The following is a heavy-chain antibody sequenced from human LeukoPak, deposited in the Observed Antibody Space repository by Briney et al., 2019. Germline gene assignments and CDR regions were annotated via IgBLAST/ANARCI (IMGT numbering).Heavy chain of an antibody. CDR2: ISGSGGTT. Sequence: GGSLRLSCAASGFTFDNFAMSWVRQAPGKGLEWVSAISGSGGTTYYADSVRGRFTISRDNSKNTLYLQMNSLRADDTAVYYCAKDGPYDYVWGSYRYFDYWGQGTLVTVSS. CDR1: GFTFDNFA. V-gene: IGHV3-23*01. CDR3: AKDGPYDYVWGSYRYFDY. J-gene: IGHJ4*02. D-gene: IGHD3-16*02.